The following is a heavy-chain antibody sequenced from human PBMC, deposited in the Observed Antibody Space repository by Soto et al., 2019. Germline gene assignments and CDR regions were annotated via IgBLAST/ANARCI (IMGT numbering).Heavy chain of an antibody. CDR3: ARSLYDILTGSVLNWFDP. CDR1: GYTFTSYA. D-gene: IGHD3-9*01. J-gene: IGHJ5*02. CDR2: INAGNGNT. Sequence: QVHLVQSGAEEKKPGASVKVSCKASGYTFTSYAMHWVRQAPGQMLEWMGWINAGNGNTKYSQKFQGRVTITRDTSASTAYMELSSLRSEDTAVYYCARSLYDILTGSVLNWFDPWGQGTLVTVSS. V-gene: IGHV1-3*05.